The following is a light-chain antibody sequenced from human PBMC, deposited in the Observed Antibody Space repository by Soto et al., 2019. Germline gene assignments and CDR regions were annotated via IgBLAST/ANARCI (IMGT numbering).Light chain of an antibody. CDR2: DSS. CDR1: QSVSTY. V-gene: IGKV3-11*01. CDR3: PQRSNWPPA. J-gene: IGKJ4*01. Sequence: EIVLTQSPATLSLSPGDRATLSCRASQSVSTYLAWYQQKPGQAPRLLIYDSSNRATGIPARFSGSGSGTDLTLTISSLEPEDFAVYYCPQRSNWPPAFGGGTKVEI.